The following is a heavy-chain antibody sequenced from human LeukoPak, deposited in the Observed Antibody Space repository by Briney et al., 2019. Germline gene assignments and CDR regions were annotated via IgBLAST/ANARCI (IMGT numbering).Heavy chain of an antibody. CDR3: ARGGSGYDSFYYYGMDV. CDR1: NGSISSYY. V-gene: IGHV4-59*01. J-gene: IGHJ6*02. CDR2: IYYSGSP. D-gene: IGHD5-12*01. Sequence: SETLSLTCTVSNGSISSYYWTWIRQPPGKGLDWIGNIYYSGSPDYNPSLKSRVTISVDTSKNQFSLKLSSVTAADTAVYYCARGGSGYDSFYYYGMDVWGQGTTVTVSS.